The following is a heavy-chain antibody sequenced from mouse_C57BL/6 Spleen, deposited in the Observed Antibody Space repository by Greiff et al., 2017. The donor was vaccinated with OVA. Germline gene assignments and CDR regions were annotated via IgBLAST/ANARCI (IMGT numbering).Heavy chain of an antibody. Sequence: EVQLQQSGPELVKPGASVKISCKASGYTFTDYYMNWVKQSHGKSLEWIGDINPNNGGTSYNQKFKGKATLTVDKSSSTAYMELRSLTSEDSAVYYCARTLGRGAMDYWGQGTSVTVSS. CDR1: GYTFTDYY. J-gene: IGHJ4*01. V-gene: IGHV1-26*01. CDR2: INPNNGGT. CDR3: ARTLGRGAMDY.